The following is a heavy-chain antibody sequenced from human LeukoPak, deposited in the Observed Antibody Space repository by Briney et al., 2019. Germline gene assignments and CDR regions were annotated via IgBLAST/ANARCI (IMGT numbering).Heavy chain of an antibody. D-gene: IGHD2-8*01. CDR1: GLTFDDYG. J-gene: IGHJ4*02. V-gene: IGHV3-20*04. CDR2: INRNGGST. CDR3: ARGFRNGPFDC. Sequence: GGSLRLSCEASGLTFDDYGMRWVRQPPGKGLEWVSGINRNGGSTDYADSVKGRFTISRDNAKNSHFLQMNSLRVEDTALYYCARGFRNGPFDCWGQGTLVTVSS.